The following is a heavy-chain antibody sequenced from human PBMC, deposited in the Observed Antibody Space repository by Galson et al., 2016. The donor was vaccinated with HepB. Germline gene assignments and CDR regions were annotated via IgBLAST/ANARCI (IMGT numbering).Heavy chain of an antibody. CDR2: IFTDGSGT. Sequence: SLRLSCAASGFTFSAYPMHWVRQAPGKGLVWISRIFTDGSGTLYADSVKGRFTISRDNAKNTLFLQMNSLRADDTAVYYCGRGSKYGFDMGGQGTMVTVSS. CDR3: GRGSKYGFDM. CDR1: GFTFSAYP. V-gene: IGHV3-74*01. J-gene: IGHJ3*02.